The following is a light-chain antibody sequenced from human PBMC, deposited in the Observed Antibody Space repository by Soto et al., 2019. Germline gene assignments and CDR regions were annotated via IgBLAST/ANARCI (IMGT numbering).Light chain of an antibody. CDR3: QQRSNWPPEIT. J-gene: IGKJ5*01. CDR2: DAS. V-gene: IGKV3-11*01. Sequence: EIVLAQSPATLSLPPGERATLSCRASQSVSISLAWYQQKPGQAPRLLIYDASNRATGVPARFSGSGSGTDFTLTVSSLEPEDFPLYYCQQRSNWPPEITFGQGTRLEIK. CDR1: QSVSIS.